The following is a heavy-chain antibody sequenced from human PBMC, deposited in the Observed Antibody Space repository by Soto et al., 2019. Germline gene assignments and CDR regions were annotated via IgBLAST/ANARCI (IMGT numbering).Heavy chain of an antibody. D-gene: IGHD3-10*01. Sequence: PSETLSLTCTVSAGSITSDEYYWNWIRYRPGKGLEWIGFIHHTGSTFYNPSLESRASISIDTSESQFSLNLASVTVADTAVYYCAIRPTGSRSSFFDYWGPGTLVTVSS. CDR1: AGSITSDEYY. J-gene: IGHJ4*02. CDR3: AIRPTGSRSSFFDY. V-gene: IGHV4-31*03. CDR2: IHHTGST.